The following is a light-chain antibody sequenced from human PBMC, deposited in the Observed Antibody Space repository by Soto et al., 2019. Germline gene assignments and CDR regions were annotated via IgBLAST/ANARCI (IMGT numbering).Light chain of an antibody. Sequence: DIQMTQSPSSRSASVGDRVSITCRASQSISTYLNWYQQKPGKAPKLLIYAASSLQSGVPSRFSGSGSGTDFTLTISSLQPEDFATYYCQQSYSTPYTLGQGTKLEIK. V-gene: IGKV1-39*01. CDR3: QQSYSTPYT. J-gene: IGKJ2*01. CDR2: AAS. CDR1: QSISTY.